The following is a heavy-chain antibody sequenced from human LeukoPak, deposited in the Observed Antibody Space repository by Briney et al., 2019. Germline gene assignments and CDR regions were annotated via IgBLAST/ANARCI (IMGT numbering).Heavy chain of an antibody. J-gene: IGHJ4*02. D-gene: IGHD6-19*01. CDR1: GGSISSYY. CDR3: ARVRSGWNYYFDY. Sequence: SETLSLTCTVSGGSISSYYWSWIRQPPGKGLEWIGYIYYSGSTNYNHSLKSRVTISVDTSKNQFSLKLSSVTAAATAVYYCARVRSGWNYYFDYWGQGTLVTVSS. V-gene: IGHV4-59*01. CDR2: IYYSGST.